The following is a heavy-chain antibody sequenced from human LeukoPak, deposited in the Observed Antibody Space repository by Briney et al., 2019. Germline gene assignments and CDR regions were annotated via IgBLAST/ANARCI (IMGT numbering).Heavy chain of an antibody. CDR3: AKHGDTAMPTPMAY. Sequence: GESLKISCQGFGYSFSNYWIGWVRQMPGKGLEWMGIIYPGDSDTRYSPSFQGQVTISADKSITTAYLQWSSLKASDTAMYYCAKHGDTAMPTPMAYWGQGTLVTVSS. D-gene: IGHD5-18*01. V-gene: IGHV5-51*01. CDR1: GYSFSNYW. CDR2: IYPGDSDT. J-gene: IGHJ4*02.